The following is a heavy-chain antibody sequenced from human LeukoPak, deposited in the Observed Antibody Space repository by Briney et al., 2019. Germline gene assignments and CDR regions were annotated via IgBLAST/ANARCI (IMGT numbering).Heavy chain of an antibody. CDR2: ISYDGSNK. D-gene: IGHD3-22*01. Sequence: GGSLTLSCAASGFTFSSYGMHWVRQAPGKGLEWVAVISYDGSNKYYADSVKGRFTISRDNSKNTLYLQMNSLRAEDTAVYYCAKAFYDSSGYYYGVSDYWGQGTLVTVSS. CDR3: AKAFYDSSGYYYGVSDY. J-gene: IGHJ4*02. CDR1: GFTFSSYG. V-gene: IGHV3-30*18.